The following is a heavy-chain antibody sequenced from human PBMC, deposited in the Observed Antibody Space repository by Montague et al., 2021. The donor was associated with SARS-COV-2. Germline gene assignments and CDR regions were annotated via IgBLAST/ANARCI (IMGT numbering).Heavy chain of an antibody. CDR1: GFSLSSRGVG. Sequence: PALVKPTQTLTLTCTFSGFSLSSRGVGVGWPRQPPGRALEWLALXYWDDDKRYSPPLKSRLTITKDTSRKLVVLTMTNMDPVDTATYTCSLSYWGGDCHFYNPIRNPFDSWVQGTLVTVSS. V-gene: IGHV2-5*02. J-gene: IGHJ4*02. CDR2: XYWDDDK. CDR3: SLSYWGGDCHFYNPIRNPFDS. D-gene: IGHD2-21*02.